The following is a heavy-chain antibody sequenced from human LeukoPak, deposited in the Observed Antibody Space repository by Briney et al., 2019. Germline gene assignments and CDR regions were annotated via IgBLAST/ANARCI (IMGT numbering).Heavy chain of an antibody. Sequence: GGSLRLSCAASGFTFSSYTMNWVRQSPGKGLQWLSTVSASSDIHYSDSVKSRFTISRDNARNSLYLQMNSLRDEDTAVYYCARDALHTAHFDYWGQGTLVTVSS. CDR3: ARDALHTAHFDY. CDR1: GFTFSSYT. V-gene: IGHV3-48*02. D-gene: IGHD5-18*01. J-gene: IGHJ4*02. CDR2: VSASSDI.